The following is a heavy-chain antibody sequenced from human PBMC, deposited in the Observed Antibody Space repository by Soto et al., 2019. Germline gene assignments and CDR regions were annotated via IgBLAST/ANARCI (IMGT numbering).Heavy chain of an antibody. CDR1: GFTFSSYA. V-gene: IGHV3-23*01. CDR2: ISDSGGST. J-gene: IGHJ3*02. Sequence: GGSLRLSCAASGFTFSSYAMSWVRQAPGKGLEWVSAISDSGGSTYYADSVKGRFTISRDNSKNTLYLQMNSLRAEDTGVYYCAKGSSVYDFWSGYDAFDIWGQGTMVTVSS. D-gene: IGHD3-3*01. CDR3: AKGSSVYDFWSGYDAFDI.